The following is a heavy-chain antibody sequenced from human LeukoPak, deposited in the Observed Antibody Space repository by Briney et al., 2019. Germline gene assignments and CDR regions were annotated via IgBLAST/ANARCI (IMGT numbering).Heavy chain of an antibody. CDR2: IYYSGST. D-gene: IGHD5-18*01. Sequence: SETLSLTCTVSGGSISSYYWSWLRQPLGKGLEWIGYIYYSGSTNYNPSLKSRVTISVDTSKNQFSLKLSSVTAADTAVYYCARDGSYGQYYYYYMDVWGKGTTVTVSS. V-gene: IGHV4-59*01. CDR1: GGSISSYY. J-gene: IGHJ6*03. CDR3: ARDGSYGQYYYYYMDV.